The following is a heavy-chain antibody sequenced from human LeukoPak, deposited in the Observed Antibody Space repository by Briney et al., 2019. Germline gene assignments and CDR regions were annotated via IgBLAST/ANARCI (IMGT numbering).Heavy chain of an antibody. CDR1: GFTLSSHG. CDR3: AKSYYYGSGSPRGAFDI. Sequence: GGSLRLSCAASGFTLSSHGMQWVRQAPGKGREWVALISNDGGNKNCGDCVKGRFTISREKCRNRVNMQINRERAEDTAVYYCAKSYYYGSGSPRGAFDIWGQGTMVTVSS. V-gene: IGHV3-30*18. CDR2: ISNDGGNK. D-gene: IGHD3-10*01. J-gene: IGHJ3*02.